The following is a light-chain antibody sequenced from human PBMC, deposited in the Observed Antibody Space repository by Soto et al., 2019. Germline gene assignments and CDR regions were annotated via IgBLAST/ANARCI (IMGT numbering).Light chain of an antibody. CDR2: EVS. J-gene: IGLJ1*01. Sequence: QSVLTQPASVSGSPGQSITISCTGTSSDVGSYNLVSWYQQHPGKAPKLMIYEVSKRPSGVSNRFSGSKSGNTASLTISELQAEDEADYYCCSYAGSSNPYVFGNGTKVTVL. V-gene: IGLV2-23*02. CDR3: CSYAGSSNPYV. CDR1: SSDVGSYNL.